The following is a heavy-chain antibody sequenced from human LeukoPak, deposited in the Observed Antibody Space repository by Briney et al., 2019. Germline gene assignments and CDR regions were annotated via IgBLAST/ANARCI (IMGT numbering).Heavy chain of an antibody. D-gene: IGHD3-22*01. CDR3: ARGYTYYYDSSGYSEDEGVDY. Sequence: GASVKVSCKASGGTFSSYAISWVRQAPGQGLEWMGRIIPILGIANYAQKFQGRVTITADKSTSTAYMELSSLRSEDTAVYYCARGYTYYYDSSGYSEDEGVDYWGQGTLVTVSS. V-gene: IGHV1-69*04. CDR1: GGTFSSYA. J-gene: IGHJ4*02. CDR2: IIPILGIA.